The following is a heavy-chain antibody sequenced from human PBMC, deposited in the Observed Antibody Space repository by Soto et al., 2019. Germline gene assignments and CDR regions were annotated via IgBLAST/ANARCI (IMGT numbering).Heavy chain of an antibody. Sequence: VQLVESGGGVVQPGRSLRLSCAASGFTFSSYAMHWVRQAPGKGLEWVAVISYDGSNKYYADSVKGRFTISRDNSKNTLYLQMNSLRAEDTAVYYCARGIAARPVWFDPWGQGTLVTVSS. CDR3: ARGIAARPVWFDP. V-gene: IGHV3-30-3*01. CDR2: ISYDGSNK. D-gene: IGHD6-6*01. J-gene: IGHJ5*02. CDR1: GFTFSSYA.